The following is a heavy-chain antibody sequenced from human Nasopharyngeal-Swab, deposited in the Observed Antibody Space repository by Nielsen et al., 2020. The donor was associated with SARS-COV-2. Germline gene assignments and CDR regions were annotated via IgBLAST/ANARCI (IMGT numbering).Heavy chain of an antibody. J-gene: IGHJ4*02. D-gene: IGHD1-26*01. V-gene: IGHV3-74*01. CDR3: VREFEATGATYLDY. Sequence: GGSLRLSCAASGFTVSLYWMHWVRQAPGKGLEWVSRIQSDESSTAYADSVKGRFIISRNNAENTYYLRLNSLRAEDTAVYYCVREFEATGATYLDYWGLGTLVTVSS. CDR2: IQSDESST. CDR1: GFTVSLYW.